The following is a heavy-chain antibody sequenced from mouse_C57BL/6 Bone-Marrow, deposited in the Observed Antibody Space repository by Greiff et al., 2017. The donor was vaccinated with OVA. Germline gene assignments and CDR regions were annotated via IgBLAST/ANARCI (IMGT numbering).Heavy chain of an antibody. CDR2: IDPSDSYT. D-gene: IGHD1-1*01. V-gene: IGHV1-69*01. CDR3: ARWYYGSSYPYYAMDY. Sequence: QVQLQQPGAELVMPGASVKLSCKASGYTFTSYWMHWVKQRPGQGLEWIGEIDPSDSYTNYNQKFKGKSTLTVDKSSSTAYMQLSSLTSEYSAVYYCARWYYGSSYPYYAMDYWGQGTSVTVSS. J-gene: IGHJ4*01. CDR1: GYTFTSYW.